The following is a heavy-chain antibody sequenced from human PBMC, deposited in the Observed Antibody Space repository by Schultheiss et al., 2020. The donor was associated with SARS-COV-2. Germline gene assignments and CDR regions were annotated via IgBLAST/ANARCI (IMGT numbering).Heavy chain of an antibody. CDR3: ARRLGYCSSTSCYHPFDY. CDR1: GFTFSSYD. J-gene: IGHJ4*02. CDR2: IGTAGDP. V-gene: IGHV3-13*05. Sequence: GGSLRLSCAASGFTFSSYDMHWVRQATGKGLEWVSAIGTAGDPYYPGSVKGRFTISRDNSKNTLYLQMNSLRAEDTAVYYCARRLGYCSSTSCYHPFDYWGQGTLVTVSS. D-gene: IGHD2-2*01.